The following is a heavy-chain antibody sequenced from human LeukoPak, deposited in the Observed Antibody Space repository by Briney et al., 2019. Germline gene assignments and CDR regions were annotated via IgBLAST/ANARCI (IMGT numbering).Heavy chain of an antibody. Sequence: GGSLRLSCAASGFTFSSYAMSWVRHAPGKGLVWVSRIMSDGRSTYADSVKGRFTISRDTAKNTLYLQMNSLRAEDTAVYYCARDSQFIGPLYWGQGTLVTVSS. V-gene: IGHV3-74*01. CDR3: ARDSQFIGPLY. CDR2: IMSDGRST. CDR1: GFTFSSYA. D-gene: IGHD5-24*01. J-gene: IGHJ4*02.